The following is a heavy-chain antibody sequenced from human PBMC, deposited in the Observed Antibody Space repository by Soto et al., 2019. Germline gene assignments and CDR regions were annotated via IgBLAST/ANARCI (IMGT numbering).Heavy chain of an antibody. J-gene: IGHJ3*02. CDR1: GGSISSGDYY. D-gene: IGHD3-22*01. V-gene: IGHV4-30-4*01. Sequence: SETLSLTCSVSGGSISSGDYYLSWIRQPPGKGLEWIGFIYYSGSTYYNPSLKSRVTISLDTSRNLFSLKLSSVTAADTAVYYCAREGNYDSVGYYRGNAFDIWGQGTMVTVS. CDR3: AREGNYDSVGYYRGNAFDI. CDR2: IYYSGST.